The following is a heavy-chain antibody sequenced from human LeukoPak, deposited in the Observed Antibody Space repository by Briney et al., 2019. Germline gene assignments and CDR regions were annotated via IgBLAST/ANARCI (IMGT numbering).Heavy chain of an antibody. CDR3: ARVLYYYASVSYNYYMDV. CDR2: IRFDGGHK. Sequence: GGSLRLSCAASGFTFSNYGMFWVRQAPGKGLDWVSFIRFDGGHKYYADSVRGRFTISRDNSKNTLYLQMNSLRAEDAAIYYCARVLYYYASVSYNYYMDVWGKGTTVTISS. J-gene: IGHJ6*03. D-gene: IGHD3-10*01. V-gene: IGHV3-30*02. CDR1: GFTFSNYG.